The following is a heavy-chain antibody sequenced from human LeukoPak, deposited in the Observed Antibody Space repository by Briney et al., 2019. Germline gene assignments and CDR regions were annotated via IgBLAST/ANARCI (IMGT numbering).Heavy chain of an antibody. CDR3: ARPAFRGSYYDAFDI. J-gene: IGHJ3*02. D-gene: IGHD1-26*01. Sequence: SETLSLTCAVYGGSLSGYYWSWIRHPPGKGLEWIVKINHVGSTNYNPSLKSRVTISVDTSKNQFSLKLSSVTAADTAVYYCARPAFRGSYYDAFDIWGQGTMVTVSS. CDR2: INHVGST. CDR1: GGSLSGYY. V-gene: IGHV4-34*01.